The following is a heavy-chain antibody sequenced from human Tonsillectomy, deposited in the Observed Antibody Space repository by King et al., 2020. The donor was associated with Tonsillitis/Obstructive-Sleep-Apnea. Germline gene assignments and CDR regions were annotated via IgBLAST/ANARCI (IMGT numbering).Heavy chain of an antibody. CDR3: AGHXWXDGYDFWSGYSFDY. V-gene: IGHV5-51*01. CDR2: IYPGDSET. D-gene: IGHD3-3*01. Sequence: EVQLVESGAEVKKPGESLKISCKGSGYSFTNYWIAWVRQMPGKGLEWMGIIYPGDSETRYSPSFQGQVTISADTSISTAYLQWSSLKASDTAMYYCAGHXWXDGYDFWSGYSFDYWGQGTLVTVSS. J-gene: IGHJ4*02. CDR1: GYSFTNYW.